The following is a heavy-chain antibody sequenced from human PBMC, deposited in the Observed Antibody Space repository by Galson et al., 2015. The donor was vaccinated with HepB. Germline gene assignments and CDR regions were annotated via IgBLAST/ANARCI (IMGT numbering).Heavy chain of an antibody. Sequence: SVKVSCKASGYSFSRYGISWVRQAPGQGLEWMGRISGYNADTNYAQKFQGRVTMTVDTSTSTAYMEMRSRIFDDPAVYYCARGGLATIGGPSFDSWGQGTLVTVSS. V-gene: IGHV1-18*01. CDR3: ARGGLATIGGPSFDS. CDR2: ISGYNADT. D-gene: IGHD5-24*01. CDR1: GYSFSRYG. J-gene: IGHJ4*02.